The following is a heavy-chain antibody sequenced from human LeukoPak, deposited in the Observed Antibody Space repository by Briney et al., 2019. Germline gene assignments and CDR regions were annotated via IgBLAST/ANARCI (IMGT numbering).Heavy chain of an antibody. D-gene: IGHD3-22*01. V-gene: IGHV1-69*13. J-gene: IGHJ3*02. Sequence: PGASVKVSCKASGGTFSSYAISWVRQAPGQGLEWMGGIIPIFGTANYAQKFQGRVTITADESTSTAYMELSSLRSEDTAVYYCAKENYYDSSGPGAFDIWGQGTMVTVSS. CDR2: IIPIFGTA. CDR3: AKENYYDSSGPGAFDI. CDR1: GGTFSSYA.